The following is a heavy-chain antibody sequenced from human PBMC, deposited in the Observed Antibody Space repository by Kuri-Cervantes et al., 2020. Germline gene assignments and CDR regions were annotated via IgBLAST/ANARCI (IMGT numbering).Heavy chain of an antibody. V-gene: IGHV1-2*04. CDR1: GYTFSGNY. J-gene: IGHJ3*02. CDR2: INPNSGGT. CDR3: ARVQRRIAAAGKPIFDAFDI. D-gene: IGHD6-13*01. Sequence: ASVKVSCKASGYTFSGNYIHWVRQAPGQGLEWMGWINPNSGGTNYAQKLQGWVTMTRDTSISTAYMELSRLRSDDTAVYYCARVQRRIAAAGKPIFDAFDIWGQGTMVTVSS.